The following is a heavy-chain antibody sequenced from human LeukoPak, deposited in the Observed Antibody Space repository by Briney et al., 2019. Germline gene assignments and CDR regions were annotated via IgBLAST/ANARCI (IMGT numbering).Heavy chain of an antibody. D-gene: IGHD5-12*01. CDR2: IYPGDSDT. CDR3: ARVGYNGYDYFDS. V-gene: IGHV5-51*01. CDR1: GYSFTSYW. Sequence: GESLKISCKGSGYSFTSYWSGWVRQMPGKGLEWMGIIYPGDSDTRYSPSFQGQVTISADKSISTAYLQWSSLKASDTAMNYCARVGYNGYDYFDSWGQGTLVTVSS. J-gene: IGHJ4*02.